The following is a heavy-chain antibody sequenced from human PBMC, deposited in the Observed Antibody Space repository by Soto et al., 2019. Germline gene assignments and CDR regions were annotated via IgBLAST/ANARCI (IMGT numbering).Heavy chain of an antibody. J-gene: IGHJ4*02. CDR3: CRHGGYYEILTGYPAPIDY. V-gene: IGHV4-30-2*01. CDR2: IYHSGST. D-gene: IGHD3-9*01. CDR1: GGSISSGGYS. Sequence: PSETLSLTCAVSGGSISSGGYSWSWIRQPPGKGLEWIGYIYHSGSTYYNPSLKSRVTISVYRSKNQFSLKLSSVTAADTAVYYWCRHGGYYEILTGYPAPIDYWGQGTLVTVSS.